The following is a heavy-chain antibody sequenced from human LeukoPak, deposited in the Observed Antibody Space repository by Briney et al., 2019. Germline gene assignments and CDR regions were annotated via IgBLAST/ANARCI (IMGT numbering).Heavy chain of an antibody. V-gene: IGHV1-69*01. CDR3: ARLGGYSGYEDY. CDR2: IIPIFGTA. Sequence: SVKVSCEASGGTFSSYAISWVRQAPGQGLEWMGGIIPIFGTANYAQKFQGRVTITADESTSTAYMELSSLRSEDTAVYYCARLGGYSGYEDYWGQGTLVTVSS. J-gene: IGHJ4*02. CDR1: GGTFSSYA. D-gene: IGHD5-12*01.